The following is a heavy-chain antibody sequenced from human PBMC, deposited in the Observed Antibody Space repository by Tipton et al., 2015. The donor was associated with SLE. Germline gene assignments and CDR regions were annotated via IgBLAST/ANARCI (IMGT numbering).Heavy chain of an antibody. CDR1: GYTFTSYD. D-gene: IGHD2-2*01. CDR3: ARTYCSSTSCLMDV. V-gene: IGHV1-8*01. J-gene: IGHJ6*04. Sequence: QLVQSGAEVKKPGASVKVSCKASGYTFTSYDINWVRQATGQGLEWMGWMNPNSGNTGYAQKFQGRVTMTRNTSISTAYMELSSLRSEDTAVYYCARTYCSSTSCLMDVWGKGTTVTVSS. CDR2: MNPNSGNT.